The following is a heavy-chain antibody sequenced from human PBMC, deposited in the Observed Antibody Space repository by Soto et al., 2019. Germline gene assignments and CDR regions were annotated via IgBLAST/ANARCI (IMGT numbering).Heavy chain of an antibody. Sequence: QVQLVESGGGVVQPGRSLRLSCAASGFTFSSYGMHWVRQAPGKGLEWLAVISYDGSNKYYADSVKGRFTISRDNSKNTLYLQVNSLRAEDTAMYYCAKDYGSGRTMGDFWGQGTLVTVSS. J-gene: IGHJ4*02. V-gene: IGHV3-30*18. CDR1: GFTFSSYG. CDR2: ISYDGSNK. CDR3: AKDYGSGRTMGDF. D-gene: IGHD6-19*01.